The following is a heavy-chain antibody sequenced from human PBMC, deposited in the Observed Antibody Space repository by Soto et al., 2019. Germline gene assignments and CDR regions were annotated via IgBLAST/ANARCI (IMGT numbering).Heavy chain of an antibody. Sequence: GGSLRLSCTASGFTFDDYAMHWVRQGPGRGLEWVSGITWNSGKIAYADSVKGRFTIARDDDNNSLYLQMNSLRPEDAALYYCVKDSYADFHRVLSTAEYFFDYWGHGTLVTVSS. CDR2: ITWNSGKI. V-gene: IGHV3-9*01. D-gene: IGHD2-15*01. CDR3: VKDSYADFHRVLSTAEYFFDY. CDR1: GFTFDDYA. J-gene: IGHJ4*01.